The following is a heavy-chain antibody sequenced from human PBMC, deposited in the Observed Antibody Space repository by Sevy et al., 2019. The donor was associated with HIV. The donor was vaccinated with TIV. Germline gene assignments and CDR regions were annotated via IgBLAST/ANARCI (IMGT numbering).Heavy chain of an antibody. CDR2: FDPEDGET. Sequence: ASVRVSCKVSGYTLTELSMHWVRQAPGKGLEWMGGFDPEDGETIYAQKFQGRVTMTEDTSTDTAYMELSSLRSEDTAVYYCATVHYGDYSAFDIWGQGTMVTVSS. CDR1: GYTLTELS. J-gene: IGHJ3*02. D-gene: IGHD4-17*01. CDR3: ATVHYGDYSAFDI. V-gene: IGHV1-24*01.